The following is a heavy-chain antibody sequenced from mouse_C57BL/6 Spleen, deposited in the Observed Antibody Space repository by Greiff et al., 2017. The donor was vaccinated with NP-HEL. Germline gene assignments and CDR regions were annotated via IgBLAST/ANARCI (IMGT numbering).Heavy chain of an antibody. CDR1: GYTFTDYY. D-gene: IGHD1-1*01. V-gene: IGHV1-26*01. J-gene: IGHJ1*03. CDR3: ARRNYGSSFWYFDV. CDR2: INPNNGGT. Sequence: VQLQQSGPELVKPGASVKISCKASGYTFTDYYMNWVKQSHGKSLEWIGDINPNNGGTSYNQKFKGKATLTVDKSSSPAYMELRSLTSEDSAVYDCARRNYGSSFWYFDVWGTGTTVTVSS.